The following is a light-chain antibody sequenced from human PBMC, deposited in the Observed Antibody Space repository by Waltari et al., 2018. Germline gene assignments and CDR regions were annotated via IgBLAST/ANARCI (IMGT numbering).Light chain of an antibody. J-gene: IGLJ1*01. CDR1: SSNIGRNT. CDR2: SNY. V-gene: IGLV1-44*01. Sequence: QSVVTQPPSASGTPGQRVTLSCSGSSSNIGRNTVNWYQQLPGTAPKLLIFSNYQRPSGVPDRFSGSKSGTSASLAISGLQSEDEADYYCAAWDGSLNAYVFGTGTKVTVL. CDR3: AAWDGSLNAYV.